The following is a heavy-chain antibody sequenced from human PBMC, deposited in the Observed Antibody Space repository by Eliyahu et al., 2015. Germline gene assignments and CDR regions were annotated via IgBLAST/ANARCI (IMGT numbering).Heavy chain of an antibody. V-gene: IGHV3-33*01. J-gene: IGHJ5*02. Sequence: ARDWLGQAPGKGLEGMAVIWYDGXNKYYADSVKGRFTISRDNSKNTLYLQMNSLRAEDTAVYYCAREGSSSWIPHWFDPWGQGTLVTVSS. CDR1: A. D-gene: IGHD6-13*01. CDR3: AREGSSSWIPHWFDP. CDR2: IWYDGXNK.